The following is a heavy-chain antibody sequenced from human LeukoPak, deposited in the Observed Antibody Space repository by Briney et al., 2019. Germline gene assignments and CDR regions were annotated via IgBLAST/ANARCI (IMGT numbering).Heavy chain of an antibody. J-gene: IGHJ4*02. D-gene: IGHD4-4*01. CDR1: GFIFSNYG. Sequence: GRSLRLSCAASGFIFSNYGMHWVRQAPGKGLEWVAVVWYDGSNKYYADSVKGRSTISRDNSKNMLYLQMNSLRAEDTAVYYCARDPSLRVTLDYWGQGTLVTVSS. V-gene: IGHV3-33*01. CDR3: ARDPSLRVTLDY. CDR2: VWYDGSNK.